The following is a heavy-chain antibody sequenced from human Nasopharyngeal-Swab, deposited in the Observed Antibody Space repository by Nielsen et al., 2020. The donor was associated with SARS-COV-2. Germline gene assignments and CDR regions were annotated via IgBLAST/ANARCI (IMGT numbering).Heavy chain of an antibody. D-gene: IGHD2/OR15-2a*01. V-gene: IGHV4-39*01. J-gene: IGHJ4*02. Sequence: ADTLSLTCTVPDGSISRSSFYGGSIRQSPGKGLAGIGCLFYNGNTYYNPSLKSRVTISMATSKLQFSLKICSVTAADTAVFYCEAITGSGRLSTRMGYYFSNWGQGTLVSVSS. CDR2: LFYNGNT. CDR3: EAITGSGRLSTRMGYYFSN. CDR1: DGSISRSSFY.